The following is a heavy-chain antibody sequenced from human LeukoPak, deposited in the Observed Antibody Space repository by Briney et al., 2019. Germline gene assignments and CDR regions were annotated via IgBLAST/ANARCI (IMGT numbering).Heavy chain of an antibody. V-gene: IGHV1-2*02. D-gene: IGHD2-15*01. J-gene: IGHJ5*02. Sequence: ASVKVSCKASGYTFTGYYMHWLRQAPGQGPEWMGWINPNSGGTNFAQKLQGRVTLTRDTSISTAYMELGRLRSDDTAVYYCAKVGSVYCSGGTCPNWFDPWGQGTLVTVSS. CDR2: INPNSGGT. CDR1: GYTFTGYY. CDR3: AKVGSVYCSGGTCPNWFDP.